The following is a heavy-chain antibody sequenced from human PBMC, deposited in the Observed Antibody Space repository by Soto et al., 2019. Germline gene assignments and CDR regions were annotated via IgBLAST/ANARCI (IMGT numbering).Heavy chain of an antibody. V-gene: IGHV1-69*13. CDR1: GGTFSSYA. J-gene: IGHJ6*02. CDR3: AREKAHCISTSCYDLYYYYGMDV. D-gene: IGHD2-2*01. CDR2: IIPIFGTA. Sequence: SVKVSCKASGGTFSSYAISWVRQAPGQGLEWMGGIIPIFGTANYAQKFQGRVTITADESTSTAYMELSSLRSEDTAVYYCAREKAHCISTSCYDLYYYYGMDVWG.